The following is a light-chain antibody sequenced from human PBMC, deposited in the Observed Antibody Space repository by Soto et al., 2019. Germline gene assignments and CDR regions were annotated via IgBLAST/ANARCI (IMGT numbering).Light chain of an antibody. CDR3: QQRTHWPPWT. Sequence: EIVLTQSPATLSFSPGERATLSCRASQSVSNYVDWYQQKPGQTPRLLIYDASNRATGTPARFSGSGSGTDFTLTISSLEPEDFAIYYCQQRTHWPPWTFGQGTKVEIK. CDR2: DAS. CDR1: QSVSNY. V-gene: IGKV3-11*01. J-gene: IGKJ1*01.